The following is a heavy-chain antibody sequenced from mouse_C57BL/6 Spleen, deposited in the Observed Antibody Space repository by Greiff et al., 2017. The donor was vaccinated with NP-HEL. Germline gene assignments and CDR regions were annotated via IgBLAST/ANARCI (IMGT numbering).Heavy chain of an antibody. CDR2: IDPSDSYT. J-gene: IGHJ2*01. V-gene: IGHV1-59*01. D-gene: IGHD2-1*01. Sequence: QVQLQQPGAELVRPGTSVKLSCKASGYTFTSYWMHWVKQRPGQGLEWIGVIDPSDSYTNYNQKFKGKATLTVDTSSSTAYMQLSSLTSEDSAVYYCASPEVYYGNYGGYWGQGTTLTVSS. CDR3: ASPEVYYGNYGGY. CDR1: GYTFTSYW.